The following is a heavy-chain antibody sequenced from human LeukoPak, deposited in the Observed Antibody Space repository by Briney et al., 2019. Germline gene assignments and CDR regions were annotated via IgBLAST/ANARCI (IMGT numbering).Heavy chain of an antibody. J-gene: IGHJ1*01. V-gene: IGHV4-39*01. Sequence: SETLSLTCTVSAGSITSSPYNWVWIGQLLGKGIDGVACIYYSGSSYYNPSLQSRVTISVDTSKNHFSLKLSSVNAADTAVYYCSRHDLALVSDRPFQQWGQGTLVAVSS. CDR2: IYYSGSS. D-gene: IGHD2-21*02. CDR3: SRHDLALVSDRPFQQ. CDR1: AGSITSSPYN.